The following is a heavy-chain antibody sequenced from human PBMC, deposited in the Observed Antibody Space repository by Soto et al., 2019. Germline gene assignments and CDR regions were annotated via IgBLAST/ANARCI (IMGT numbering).Heavy chain of an antibody. J-gene: IGHJ5*02. Sequence: QVQLVQSGAEVKKPGSSVKVSCKASGGTFSSYAISWVRQAPGQGLEWMGGIIPIFGTANYAQKFQGRVTIPADAPTSTPDVPRRSLTSEDTAVYYCARGRLPSRWCAPWGQGALVTVSS. CDR2: IIPIFGTA. CDR3: ARGRLPSRWCAP. CDR1: GGTFSSYA. D-gene: IGHD3-10*01. V-gene: IGHV1-69*12.